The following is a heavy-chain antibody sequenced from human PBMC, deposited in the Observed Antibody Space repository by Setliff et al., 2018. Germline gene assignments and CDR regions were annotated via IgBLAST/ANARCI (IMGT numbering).Heavy chain of an antibody. CDR2: INHSGST. Sequence: SETLSLTCAVYGGSFSGYYWSWIRQPPGKGLEWIGEINHSGSTNYNPSLKSRVTISVDTSKNQFSLKLSSVTAADTAVYYCARFRDWNYDPYFDSWGQGILVTVSS. J-gene: IGHJ4*02. CDR1: GGSFSGYY. D-gene: IGHD1-7*01. CDR3: ARFRDWNYDPYFDS. V-gene: IGHV4-34*01.